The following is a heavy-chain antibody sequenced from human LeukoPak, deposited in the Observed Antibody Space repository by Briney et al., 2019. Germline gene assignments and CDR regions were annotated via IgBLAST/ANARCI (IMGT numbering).Heavy chain of an antibody. J-gene: IGHJ4*02. CDR1: GYTFTGYY. CDR2: INPNSGGT. CDR3: ARDGYYHIAELDY. D-gene: IGHD2-2*03. V-gene: IGHV1-2*02. Sequence: GASVKVSCKASGYTFTGYYMHWVRQAPGQGLEWMGWINPNSGGTNYAQKFQGRVTMTRDTSISTAYMELSRLRSDDTAVYYCARDGYYHIAELDYWGQGTLVTVSS.